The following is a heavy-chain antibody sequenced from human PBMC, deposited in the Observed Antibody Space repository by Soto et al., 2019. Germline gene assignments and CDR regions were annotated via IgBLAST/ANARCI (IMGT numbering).Heavy chain of an antibody. V-gene: IGHV4-59*01. CDR2: IYYSGST. Sequence: SETLSLTCTVSGGSISSYYWSWIRQPPGKGLEWIGYIYYSGSTNYNPSLKSRVTISVDTSKNQFSLKLSSVTAADTAVYYCARVDDFWSGFPFDPWGQGTLVTVSS. J-gene: IGHJ5*02. D-gene: IGHD3-3*01. CDR1: GGSISSYY. CDR3: ARVDDFWSGFPFDP.